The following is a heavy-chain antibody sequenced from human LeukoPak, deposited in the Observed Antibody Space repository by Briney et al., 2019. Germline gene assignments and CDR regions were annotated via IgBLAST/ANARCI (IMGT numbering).Heavy chain of an antibody. CDR2: IYYSGST. V-gene: IGHV4-59*01. CDR3: ARFPSIAAPHFDY. D-gene: IGHD6-6*01. J-gene: IGHJ4*02. CDR1: GGSISTYY. Sequence: SETLSLTCTVSGGSISTYYWSWIRQPPGKGLEWIGYIYYSGSTNYNPSLKSRVTISVDTSKNQFSLKLSSVTAADTAVYYCARFPSIAAPHFDYWGQGTLVTVSS.